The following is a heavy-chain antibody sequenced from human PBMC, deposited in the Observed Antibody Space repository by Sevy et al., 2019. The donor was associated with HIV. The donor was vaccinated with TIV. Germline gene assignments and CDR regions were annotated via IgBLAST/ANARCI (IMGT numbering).Heavy chain of an antibody. Sequence: SGPTLVNPTQTLTLTCTFSGFSLSTSGVGVGWIRQPPGKALEWLALIYWDDDKRYSPSLKSRLTITKDTSKNQVVLTMTNMDPVDTATYYCAHGGTMIVVPFRDQLAFDIWGQGTMVTVSS. CDR1: GFSLSTSGVG. CDR2: IYWDDDK. V-gene: IGHV2-5*02. J-gene: IGHJ3*02. D-gene: IGHD3-22*01. CDR3: AHGGTMIVVPFRDQLAFDI.